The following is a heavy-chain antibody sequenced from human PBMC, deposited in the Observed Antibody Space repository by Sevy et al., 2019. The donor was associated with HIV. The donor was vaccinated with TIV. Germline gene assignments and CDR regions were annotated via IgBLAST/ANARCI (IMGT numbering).Heavy chain of an antibody. V-gene: IGHV3-9*01. Sequence: SLKISCAASGFTFDDYTMNWVRQAPGKGLEWVSGISWSSGNIAYADSVEGRFTISRDNAKNSLYLQMNSLRVEDTALYYCVKDRRGSYSFDYWGQGTLVTVSS. CDR2: ISWSSGNI. CDR1: GFTFDDYT. D-gene: IGHD1-26*01. J-gene: IGHJ4*02. CDR3: VKDRRGSYSFDY.